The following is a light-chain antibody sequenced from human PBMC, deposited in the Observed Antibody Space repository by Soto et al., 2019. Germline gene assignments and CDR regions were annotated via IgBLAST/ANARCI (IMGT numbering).Light chain of an antibody. CDR2: DAS. V-gene: IGKV3-11*01. CDR3: QQRSNWRLT. J-gene: IGKJ4*01. Sequence: EIVLTQSPATLSLSPGERATLSCRASQSVSSYLAWYQQKPGQAPRLLIYDASNRATGIPARFSGSGSGTDFTLTISSLEPEEFAVYYCQQRSNWRLTFGGGTKLEIK. CDR1: QSVSSY.